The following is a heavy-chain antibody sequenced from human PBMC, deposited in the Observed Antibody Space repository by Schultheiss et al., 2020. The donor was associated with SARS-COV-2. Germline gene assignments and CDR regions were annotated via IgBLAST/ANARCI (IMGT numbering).Heavy chain of an antibody. Sequence: SETLSLTCTVSGGSISSRSYYWGWIRQPPGKGLEWIGEINHSGSTNYNPSLKSRVTISVDTSKNQFSLKLSSVTAADTAVYYCARHVGIAAAGVHFDYWGQGTLVTVSS. CDR2: INHSGST. CDR3: ARHVGIAAAGVHFDY. CDR1: GGSISSRSYY. J-gene: IGHJ4*02. V-gene: IGHV4-39*01. D-gene: IGHD6-13*01.